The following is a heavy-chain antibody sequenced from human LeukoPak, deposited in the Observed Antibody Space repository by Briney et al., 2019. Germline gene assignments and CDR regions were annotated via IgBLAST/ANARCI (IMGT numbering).Heavy chain of an antibody. J-gene: IGHJ4*02. CDR2: INPSGGST. Sequence: GASVKVSCKASGYTFTSYYMHWVRQAPGQGLEWMGIINPSGGSTSYAQKFQGRVTMTRDMSTSTVYMELSSLRSEDTAVYYCARAGSWYFPDYWGQGTLVTVSS. CDR3: ARAGSWYFPDY. D-gene: IGHD6-13*01. V-gene: IGHV1-46*01. CDR1: GYTFTSYY.